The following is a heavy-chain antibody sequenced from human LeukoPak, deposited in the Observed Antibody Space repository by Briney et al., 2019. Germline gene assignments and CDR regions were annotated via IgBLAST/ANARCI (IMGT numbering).Heavy chain of an antibody. CDR1: GFTVSSNY. CDR3: ARPQLDSGSSWYYAQYGMDV. V-gene: IGHV3-66*04. J-gene: IGHJ6*02. CDR2: IYSGGST. D-gene: IGHD6-13*01. Sequence: GGSLRLSCAASGFTVSSNYMSWVRQAPGKGLEWVSVIYSGGSTYYADSVKGRFTIFRDNSKNTLYLQMNSLRAEDTAVYYCARPQLDSGSSWYYAQYGMDVWGQGTTVTVSS.